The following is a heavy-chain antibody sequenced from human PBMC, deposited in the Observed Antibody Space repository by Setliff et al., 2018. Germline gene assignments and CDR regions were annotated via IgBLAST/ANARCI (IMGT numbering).Heavy chain of an antibody. V-gene: IGHV1-2*06. CDR2: INPSSGAT. CDR1: GYTFTGYY. CDR3: ARDAINPVADAFDI. D-gene: IGHD2-2*02. J-gene: IGHJ3*02. Sequence: ASVKVSCKASGYTFTGYYMYWVRQAPGQGLEWMGRINPSSGATIYAQKLQGRVTMTTDTSTSTAYMELRSLRSGDTAVYYCARDAINPVADAFDIWGQGTMVTVSS.